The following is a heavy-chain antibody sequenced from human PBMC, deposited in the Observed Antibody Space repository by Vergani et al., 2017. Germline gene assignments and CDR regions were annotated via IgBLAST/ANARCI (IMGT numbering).Heavy chain of an antibody. Sequence: QVQLQESGPGLVKPSETLSLTCAVSGFSIDNGYYWDWIRQPPGKGLEWIGSINHSGSTYYNPSLKSRITMSVDTSKNQFSLRLSSVTAADTAMYYCAREGLHSGSGSYNDYWGQGTLVTVSS. D-gene: IGHD3-10*01. V-gene: IGHV4-38-2*02. J-gene: IGHJ4*02. CDR3: AREGLHSGSGSYNDY. CDR2: INHSGST. CDR1: GFSIDNGYY.